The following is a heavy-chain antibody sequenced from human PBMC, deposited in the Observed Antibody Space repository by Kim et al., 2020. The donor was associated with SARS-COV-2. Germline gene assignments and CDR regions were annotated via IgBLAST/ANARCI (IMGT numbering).Heavy chain of an antibody. D-gene: IGHD6-19*01. CDR3: ARGSGWAFDY. V-gene: IGHV1-3*01. CDR2: NT. Sequence: NTNFSQKFQGRVTITGDTSASTAYMELTSLRSEDTAIYYCARGSGWAFDYWGQGTLVTVAS. J-gene: IGHJ4*02.